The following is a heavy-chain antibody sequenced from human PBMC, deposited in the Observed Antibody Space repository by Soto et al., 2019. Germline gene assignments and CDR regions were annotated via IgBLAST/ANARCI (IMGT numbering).Heavy chain of an antibody. V-gene: IGHV4-59*08. J-gene: IGHJ4*02. CDR2: IYYSGST. Sequence: SETLSLTCTVSGGSISSYYWSWIRQPPGKGLEWIGYIYYSGSTNYNPSLKSRVTISVDTSKNQFSLKLSSVTAADTAVYYCAAGLDCSSTSCYWAFVYWGQGTLVTVSS. CDR3: AAGLDCSSTSCYWAFVY. D-gene: IGHD2-2*01. CDR1: GGSISSYY.